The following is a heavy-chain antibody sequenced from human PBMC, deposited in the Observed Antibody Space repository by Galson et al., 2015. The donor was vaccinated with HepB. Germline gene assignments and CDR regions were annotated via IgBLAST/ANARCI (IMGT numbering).Heavy chain of an antibody. D-gene: IGHD2-2*01. V-gene: IGHV1-24*01. J-gene: IGHJ3*02. CDR1: GYTLTELS. CDR3: ARPLQNRNAVVPAANSDAFDI. Sequence: SVKVSCKVSGYTLTELSMHWVRQAPGKGLEWMGGFDPEDGETIYAQKFQGRVTMTEDTSTDTAYMELNSLRSEDTAVYYCARPLQNRNAVVPAANSDAFDIWGQGTMVTVSS. CDR2: FDPEDGET.